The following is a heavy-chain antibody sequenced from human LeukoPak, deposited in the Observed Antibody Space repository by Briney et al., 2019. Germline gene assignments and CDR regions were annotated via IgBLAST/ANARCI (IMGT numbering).Heavy chain of an antibody. CDR3: ARGYYYDSSEPLDY. J-gene: IGHJ4*02. Sequence: GGSLRLSCAASGFTFRNYYMHWVRQAPGKGLEWVANIKQDGSEKYYVDSVKGRFTISRDNAKNSLYLQMNSLRAEDTAVYYCARGYYYDSSEPLDYWGQGTLVTVSS. V-gene: IGHV3-7*03. D-gene: IGHD3-22*01. CDR1: GFTFRNYY. CDR2: IKQDGSEK.